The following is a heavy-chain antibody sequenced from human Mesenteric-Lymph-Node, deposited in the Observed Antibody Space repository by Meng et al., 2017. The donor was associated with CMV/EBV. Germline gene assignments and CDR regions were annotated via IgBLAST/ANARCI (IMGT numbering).Heavy chain of an antibody. CDR1: GFSVSENY. V-gene: IGHV3-53*05. CDR3: ARNRYCYDSSGCLEY. J-gene: IGHJ4*02. CDR2: IYGGGTT. D-gene: IGHD3-22*01. Sequence: GGSLRLSCGAASGFSVSENYMNWVRQAPGKGLEWVSVIYGGGTTHYADSVKGRFTISRDNSKNTLYLQMNSLRAEDTAVYYCARNRYCYDSSGCLEYWGQGTLVTVSS.